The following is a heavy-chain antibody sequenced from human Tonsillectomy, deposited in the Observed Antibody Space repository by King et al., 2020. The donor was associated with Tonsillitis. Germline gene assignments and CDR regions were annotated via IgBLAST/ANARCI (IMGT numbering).Heavy chain of an antibody. CDR2: INHSXSX. Sequence: QVQLQQWGAGLLKPSEPLSXTXAXXGXSXSGXYWXWIRQPPGKGLEWIGXINHSXSXNYXPSLKSRVTISVDTCKNQFPLKLSSVTAADTAVYYCARGAXELTPXVTGTSTNFDXXGQXTLVTVSS. CDR3: ARGAXELTPXVTGTSTNFDX. V-gene: IGHV4-34*01. J-gene: IGHJ4*02. D-gene: IGHD1-14*01. CDR1: GXSXSGXY.